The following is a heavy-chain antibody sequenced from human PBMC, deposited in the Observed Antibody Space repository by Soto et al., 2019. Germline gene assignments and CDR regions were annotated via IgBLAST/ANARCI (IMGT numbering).Heavy chain of an antibody. CDR3: ARCASGAEASERWFDP. CDR1: GFTFNEYY. J-gene: IGHJ5*02. CDR2: ISIGGSNT. Sequence: QVRLVESGGGLVKPGGSLRLSCAASGFTFNEYYMSWIRQAPGKGLEWIAYISIGGSNTYYADSVEGRFTISRDNAKNVLYLQLDSLRVEDTAVYYCARCASGAEASERWFDPWGQGTLVSVSS. V-gene: IGHV3-11*01. D-gene: IGHD7-27*01.